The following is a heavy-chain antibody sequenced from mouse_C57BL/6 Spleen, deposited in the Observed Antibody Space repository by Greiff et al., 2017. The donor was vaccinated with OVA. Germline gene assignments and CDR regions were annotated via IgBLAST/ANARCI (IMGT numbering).Heavy chain of an antibody. Sequence: VQLQQSGPVPVKPGASVKMSCKASGYTFTDYYMNWVKQSHGKSLEWIGDINPYNGGTSYNQKFKGKATLTVDKSSSTAYMELNSLTSEDSAVYYCARHYGSSPLDYWGQGTTLTVSS. CDR3: ARHYGSSPLDY. CDR1: GYTFTDYY. CDR2: INPYNGGT. D-gene: IGHD1-1*01. V-gene: IGHV1-19*01. J-gene: IGHJ2*01.